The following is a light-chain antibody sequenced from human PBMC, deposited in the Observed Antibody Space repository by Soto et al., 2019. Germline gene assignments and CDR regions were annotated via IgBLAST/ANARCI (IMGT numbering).Light chain of an antibody. Sequence: QSVLTQPASASGSPGQSITISCTGTSSDVGSYNLVSWYQQHPGKAPKLMIYEGSKRPSGVSNRFSGSKSGNTASLTISGLQAEDEADYYCCSYAGSSTVVFGGGTKVTVL. CDR3: CSYAGSSTVV. J-gene: IGLJ2*01. V-gene: IGLV2-23*01. CDR2: EGS. CDR1: SSDVGSYNL.